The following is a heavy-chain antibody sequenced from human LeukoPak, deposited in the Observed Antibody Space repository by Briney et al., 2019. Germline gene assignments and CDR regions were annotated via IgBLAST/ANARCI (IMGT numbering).Heavy chain of an antibody. J-gene: IGHJ4*02. CDR1: GGTFSSYA. CDR3: ARGGQPYYYDSSGYYWDY. Sequence: ASVKVSCKASGGTFSSYAISWVRQAPGQGLEWMGGIIPIFGTANYAQKFQGRVTITADESTSTAYMELSSLRSEDTAAYYCARGGQPYYYDSSGYYWDYWGQGTLVTVSS. V-gene: IGHV1-69*01. D-gene: IGHD3-22*01. CDR2: IIPIFGTA.